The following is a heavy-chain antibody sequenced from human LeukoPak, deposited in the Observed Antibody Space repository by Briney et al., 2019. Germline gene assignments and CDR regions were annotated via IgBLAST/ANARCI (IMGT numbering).Heavy chain of an antibody. D-gene: IGHD1-26*01. CDR2: IQEDGGEK. Sequence: GGSLRLSCAASGFTFSSYWMAWVRQAPGKGPEWVANIQEDGGEKYYVDSVKGRFTIYRDNAKKSLYLQMDSLRPEDTALYYCAKDHSGSYQYAIDYWGQGILVTVSS. CDR3: AKDHSGSYQYAIDY. V-gene: IGHV3-7*05. CDR1: GFTFSSYW. J-gene: IGHJ4*02.